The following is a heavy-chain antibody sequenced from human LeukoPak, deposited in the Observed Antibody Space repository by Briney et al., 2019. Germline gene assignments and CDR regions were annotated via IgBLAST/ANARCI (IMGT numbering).Heavy chain of an antibody. CDR1: GYTFTSYG. CDR3: ARGYPWIGYYGSGSPRKLAP. D-gene: IGHD3-10*01. Sequence: GASVKVSCKASGYTFTSYGINWVRQATGQGLEWMGWMNPNSGNTGYAQKFQGRVTMTRNTSISTAYMELSSLRSEDTAVYYCARGYPWIGYYGSGSPRKLAPWGQGTLVTVSS. V-gene: IGHV1-8*02. CDR2: MNPNSGNT. J-gene: IGHJ4*02.